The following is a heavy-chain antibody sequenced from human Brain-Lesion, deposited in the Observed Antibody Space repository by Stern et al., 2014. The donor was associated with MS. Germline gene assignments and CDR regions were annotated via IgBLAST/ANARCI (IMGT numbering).Heavy chain of an antibody. CDR3: AKQGAAAAYGLDV. V-gene: IGHV5-51*03. J-gene: IGHJ6*02. D-gene: IGHD6-25*01. Sequence: VQLVESGPEVKKPGESLRISCEGSGYMFGTSWVAWVRHKPGKGWEWMGRIWPGDSTTQYSPSFQGQIIMSVDKSTNTAYLQWRSLKASDNAMYYCAKQGAAAAYGLDVWGQGTSVTVSS. CDR2: IWPGDSTT. CDR1: GYMFGTSW.